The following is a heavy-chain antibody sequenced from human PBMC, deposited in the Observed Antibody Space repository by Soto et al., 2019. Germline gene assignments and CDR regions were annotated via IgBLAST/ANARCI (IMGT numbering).Heavy chain of an antibody. CDR3: AKDKAAAQVGDAFDI. D-gene: IGHD2-15*01. Sequence: GGSLRLSCAASGFTFDDYAMHWVRQAPGKGLEWVSGISWNSGSIGYADSVKGRFTISRDNAKNSLYLQMNSLRAEDTALYYCAKDKAAAQVGDAFDIWGQGTMVTVSS. V-gene: IGHV3-9*01. J-gene: IGHJ3*02. CDR1: GFTFDDYA. CDR2: ISWNSGSI.